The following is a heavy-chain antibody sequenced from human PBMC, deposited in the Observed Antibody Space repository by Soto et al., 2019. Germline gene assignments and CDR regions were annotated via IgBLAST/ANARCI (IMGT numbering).Heavy chain of an antibody. Sequence: QITLNESGPTQVKPRQTLTLTCTFSGFSLTTSGVGVGWIRQSPGKAPVWLALIYWDDDKRYSPSLKSRLTITKDTSKNQVVLTMADLDTADTATYYCAHRVLRTVFGLVTTTAIYFDFWGQGTPVAVSS. J-gene: IGHJ4*02. CDR1: GFSLTTSGVG. CDR3: AHRVLRTVFGLVTTTAIYFDF. CDR2: IYWDDDK. V-gene: IGHV2-5*02. D-gene: IGHD3-3*01.